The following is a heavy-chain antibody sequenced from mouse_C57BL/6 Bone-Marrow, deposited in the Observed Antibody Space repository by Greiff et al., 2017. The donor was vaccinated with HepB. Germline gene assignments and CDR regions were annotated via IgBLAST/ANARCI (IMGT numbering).Heavy chain of an antibody. V-gene: IGHV7-1*01. D-gene: IGHD2-1*01. J-gene: IGHJ1*03. CDR2: SRNKANDYTT. CDR1: GFTFSDFY. CDR3: ARDAPPYGKADYWYFDV. Sequence: EVKLVDSGGGLVQSGRSLRLSCATSGFTFSDFYMEWVRQAPGKGLEWIAASRNKANDYTTEYSASVKGRFIVSRDTSQSILYLQMNALRAEDTANYYCARDAPPYGKADYWYFDVWGTGTPVTGSS.